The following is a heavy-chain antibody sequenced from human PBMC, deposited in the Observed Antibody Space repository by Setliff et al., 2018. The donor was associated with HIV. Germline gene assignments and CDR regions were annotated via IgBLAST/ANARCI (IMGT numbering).Heavy chain of an antibody. Sequence: GASVKVSCKASGYTFTTYYIHWVRRAPGQGLEWLAVINPGGGNTNYAQKFQGRVTVTRGTSTSTVYMDLSSLKSDDTAVYFCARGLRGVVKGRYYYMDVWGKGTTVTVSS. CDR1: GYTFTTYY. V-gene: IGHV1-46*01. J-gene: IGHJ6*03. D-gene: IGHD3-10*01. CDR3: ARGLRGVVKGRYYYMDV. CDR2: INPGGGNT.